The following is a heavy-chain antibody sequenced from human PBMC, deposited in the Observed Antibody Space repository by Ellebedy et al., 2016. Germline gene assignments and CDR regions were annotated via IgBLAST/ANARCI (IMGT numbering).Heavy chain of an antibody. CDR2: TSGSGATT. D-gene: IGHD3-3*01. Sequence: GESLKISXEASGFSFSSNGISWVRQPPGKGLEWVGATSGSGATTNYADSVKGRFIISRDNSKNMVYLQMNSLRAEDTAVYYCARDYGNDYSLYFTDWGQGTRVTVSS. V-gene: IGHV3-23*01. CDR3: ARDYGNDYSLYFTD. CDR1: GFSFSSNG. J-gene: IGHJ4*02.